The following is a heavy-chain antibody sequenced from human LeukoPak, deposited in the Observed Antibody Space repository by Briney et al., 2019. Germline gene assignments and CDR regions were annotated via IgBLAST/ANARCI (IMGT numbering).Heavy chain of an antibody. CDR3: ASSSFLMYSGSYLSYYYYYGMDV. D-gene: IGHD1-26*01. CDR2: INPSGGAT. CDR1: GYTFTTYY. Sequence: ASVKVSCKTSGYTFTTYYMHWVRQAPGQGLEWMGMINPSGGATTYTQKFQGRVTMTRDTSTSTAYMELSSLRSEDTAVYYCASSSFLMYSGSYLSYYYYYGMDVWGQGTTVTVSS. V-gene: IGHV1-46*01. J-gene: IGHJ6*02.